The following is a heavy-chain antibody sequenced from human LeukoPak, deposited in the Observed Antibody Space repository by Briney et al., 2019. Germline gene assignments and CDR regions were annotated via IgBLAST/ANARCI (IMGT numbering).Heavy chain of an antibody. CDR3: ASVAGDY. CDR1: RFTFSSYW. Sequence: GGSLRLSCAASRFTFSSYWMSWVRQAPGKGLEWVADINQDGSEKYYVDSVKGRFTISRDNAKNSLYLQMNSLRAEDTAVYYCASVAGDYWGQGTLVTVSS. CDR2: INQDGSEK. J-gene: IGHJ4*02. V-gene: IGHV3-7*01.